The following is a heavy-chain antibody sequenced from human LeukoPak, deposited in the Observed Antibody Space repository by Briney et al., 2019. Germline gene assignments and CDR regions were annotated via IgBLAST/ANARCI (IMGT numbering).Heavy chain of an antibody. V-gene: IGHV1-2*02. D-gene: IGHD2-15*01. J-gene: IGHJ4*02. CDR2: LNPNTGDT. Sequence: ASVKVSCKASGYIFAHYHTHWARQAPGQGLEWMGSLNPNTGDTLLPQKFQGRVTMTRDTSITVGYMELSSLTFDDTGVYYCARDPDSGPDLWGQGTLVTVAS. CDR1: GYIFAHYH. CDR3: ARDPDSGPDL.